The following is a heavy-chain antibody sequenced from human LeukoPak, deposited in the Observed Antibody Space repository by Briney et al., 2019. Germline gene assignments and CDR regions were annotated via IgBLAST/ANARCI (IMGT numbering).Heavy chain of an antibody. CDR1: GFTFSSYE. CDR2: ISSSGGTI. CDR3: ARDLNSWYRFDY. D-gene: IGHD6-13*01. Sequence: GGSLRLSCAASGFTFSSYEMNWVRQAPGKGLEWVSYISSSGGTIYYADSMKGRFTISRDNAKNSLYPQMNSLRAEDTAVYYCARDLNSWYRFDYRGQGTLVTVSS. J-gene: IGHJ4*02. V-gene: IGHV3-48*03.